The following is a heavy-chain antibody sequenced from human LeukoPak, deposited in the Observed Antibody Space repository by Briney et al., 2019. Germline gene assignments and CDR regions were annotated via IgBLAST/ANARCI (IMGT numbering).Heavy chain of an antibody. Sequence: ASVKVSCKASGYTFTSYGISWVRQAPGQGLEWMGWISAYNGNTNYAQKLQGRVTMTTDTSTSTVYMELRSLRSDDTAVYYCAREGTVTYYYGSGSALNDYWGQGTLVTVSS. CDR2: ISAYNGNT. CDR1: GYTFTSYG. V-gene: IGHV1-18*01. J-gene: IGHJ4*02. D-gene: IGHD3-10*01. CDR3: AREGTVTYYYGSGSALNDY.